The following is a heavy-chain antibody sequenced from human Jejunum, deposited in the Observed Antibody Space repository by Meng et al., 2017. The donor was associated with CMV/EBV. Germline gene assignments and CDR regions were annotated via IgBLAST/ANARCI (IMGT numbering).Heavy chain of an antibody. CDR1: GFTLSSYA. CDR2: ISYDGSKK. Sequence: AGSGFTLSSYAMHWVRQAPGKGLEWVAVISYDGSKKYYADSVKGRFTISRDNSKSTPFLQMNSLRPEDTGVYYCARDRYYHGMDVWGQGTTVTVSS. CDR3: ARDRYYHGMDV. V-gene: IGHV3-30-3*01. J-gene: IGHJ6*02.